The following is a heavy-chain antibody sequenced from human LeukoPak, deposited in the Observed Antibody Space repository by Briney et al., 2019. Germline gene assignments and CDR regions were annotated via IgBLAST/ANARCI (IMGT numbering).Heavy chain of an antibody. CDR3: ARCSYDSTEAPGY. Sequence: GESLKISCKASGYSFTSYWMGWVRQMPGKGLEWMGIIDPADSDTRYSPSFQGQVTISVDKSINTAYLQWGSLKASDTAMYYCARCSYDSTEAPGYWGQGTLVTVSS. D-gene: IGHD3-22*01. J-gene: IGHJ4*02. CDR2: IDPADSDT. V-gene: IGHV5-51*01. CDR1: GYSFTSYW.